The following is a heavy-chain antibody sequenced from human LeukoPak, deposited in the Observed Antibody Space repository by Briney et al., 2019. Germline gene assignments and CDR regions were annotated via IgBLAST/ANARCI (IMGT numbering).Heavy chain of an antibody. V-gene: IGHV4-34*01. J-gene: IGHJ5*02. CDR1: GGSFSGYY. CDR3: ARARTVPASRGWFDP. CDR2: INHSGST. D-gene: IGHD2-2*01. Sequence: SETLSLTCAVYGGSFSGYYWSWIRQPPGKGLEWIGEINHSGSTNYNPSLKSRVTIPVDTSKNQFSLKLSSVTAADTAVYYCARARTVPASRGWFDPWGQGTLVTVSS.